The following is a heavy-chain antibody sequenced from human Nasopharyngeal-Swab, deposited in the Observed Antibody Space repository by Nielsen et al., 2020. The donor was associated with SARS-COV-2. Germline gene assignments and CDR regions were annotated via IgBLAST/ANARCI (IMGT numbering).Heavy chain of an antibody. V-gene: IGHV4-31*02. D-gene: IGHD3-10*01. J-gene: IGHJ4*02. CDR3: ASTLAMVRGVIRDY. Sequence: WIRQPPGKGLGWIGYIYYSGSTYYNPSLKSRVTISVDTSKNQFSLKLSSVTAADTAVYYCASTLAMVRGVIRDYWGQGTLVTVSS. CDR2: IYYSGST.